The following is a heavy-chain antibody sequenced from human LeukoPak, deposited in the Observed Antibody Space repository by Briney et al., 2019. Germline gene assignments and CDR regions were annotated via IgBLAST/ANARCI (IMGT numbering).Heavy chain of an antibody. CDR3: AKVVTSFDWLSKGFDS. Sequence: GGSLRLSCAVSGFNFSTYAMSWVRQAPGKGLEWVSGISGSGTSTYYADFVQGRFTISRDNSNNTVFLQMDSLRAGVTAVYYCAKVVTSFDWLSKGFDSWGQGALVTVSS. CDR1: GFNFSTYA. D-gene: IGHD3-9*01. V-gene: IGHV3-23*01. J-gene: IGHJ4*02. CDR2: ISGSGTST.